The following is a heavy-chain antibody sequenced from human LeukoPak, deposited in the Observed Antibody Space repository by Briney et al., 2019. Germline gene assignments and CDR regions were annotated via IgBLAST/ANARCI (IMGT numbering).Heavy chain of an antibody. CDR2: ISAYNGNT. CDR3: ASRDGYNHFDY. J-gene: IGHJ4*02. Sequence: ASVKVSCKASGYTFTSYGISWVRQAPGQGLEWMGWISAYNGNTNYAQKFQGRVTMTRDTSISTAYMELSRLRSDDTAVYYCASRDGYNHFDYWGQGTLVTVSS. CDR1: GYTFTSYG. V-gene: IGHV1-18*01. D-gene: IGHD5-24*01.